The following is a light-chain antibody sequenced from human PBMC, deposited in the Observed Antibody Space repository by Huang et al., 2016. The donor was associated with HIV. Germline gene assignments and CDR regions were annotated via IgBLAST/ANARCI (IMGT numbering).Light chain of an antibody. V-gene: IGKV3-20*01. J-gene: IGKJ2*01. CDR2: GSS. CDR3: QQYGGSPRT. Sequence: EIVLTQSPGTLSLSPGERATLSCRASETVTSGYLACYQQKPGQAPRLLIFGSSTRATGIPDRFTGSGSGTDFTLTITRLEREDFAMYYCQQYGGSPRTFGQGTKLELK. CDR1: ETVTSGY.